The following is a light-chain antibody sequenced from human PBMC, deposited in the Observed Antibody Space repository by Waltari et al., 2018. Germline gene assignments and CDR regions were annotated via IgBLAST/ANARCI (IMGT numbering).Light chain of an antibody. Sequence: QSVLTQPPSVSGAPGQRVTISCTGSRSNIGAGYDVHWYPQLPGTAPKLLIYGNSNRPSGVPDRFSGSKSGTSASLAITGLQAEDEADYYCQSYDSSLSGSVFGGGTKLTVL. CDR1: RSNIGAGYD. CDR2: GNS. J-gene: IGLJ2*01. V-gene: IGLV1-40*01. CDR3: QSYDSSLSGSV.